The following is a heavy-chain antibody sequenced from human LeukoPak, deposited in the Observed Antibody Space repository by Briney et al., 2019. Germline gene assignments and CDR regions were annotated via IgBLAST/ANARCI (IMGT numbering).Heavy chain of an antibody. Sequence: SVKVSCKASGGTFSSYAISWVRQAPGQGLEWMGGIIPIFGTANCAQKFQGRVTITTDESTSTAYMELNSLTAEDTAVYYCAKGPPHYYDVSGYPNKWGQGTLVTVSS. CDR1: GGTFSSYA. J-gene: IGHJ4*02. V-gene: IGHV1-69*05. D-gene: IGHD3-22*01. CDR3: AKGPPHYYDVSGYPNK. CDR2: IIPIFGTA.